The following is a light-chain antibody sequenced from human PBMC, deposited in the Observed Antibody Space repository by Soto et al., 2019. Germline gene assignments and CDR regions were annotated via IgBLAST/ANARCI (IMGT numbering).Light chain of an antibody. CDR1: QSISSW. V-gene: IGKV1-5*03. J-gene: IGKJ1*01. Sequence: DIHITQSSFPLSSSLGYILTITCRASQSISSWLAWYQQKPGKAPQLLIYKASSLESGVPSRFSGSGSGTEVTLTSSSLQPDDFATYYCQQYNSHRTFGQGTNVDI. CDR3: QQYNSHRT. CDR2: KAS.